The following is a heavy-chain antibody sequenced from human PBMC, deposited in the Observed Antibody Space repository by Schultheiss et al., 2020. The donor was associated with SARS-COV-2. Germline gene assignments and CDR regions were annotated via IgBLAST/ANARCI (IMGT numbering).Heavy chain of an antibody. V-gene: IGHV1-8*01. CDR1: GYTFTSYD. Sequence: ASVKVSCKASGYTFTSYDINWVRQATGQGLEWMGWMNPNSGNTGYAQKFQGRVTMTRNTSISTAYMELSSLRSEDTAVYYCAADAEGYDFWSGYSSWGQGTMVTVSS. CDR2: MNPNSGNT. J-gene: IGHJ3*01. CDR3: AADAEGYDFWSGYSS. D-gene: IGHD3-3*01.